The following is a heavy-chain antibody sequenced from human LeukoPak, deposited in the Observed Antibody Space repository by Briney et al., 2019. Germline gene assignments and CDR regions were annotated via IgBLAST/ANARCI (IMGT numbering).Heavy chain of an antibody. CDR2: ISCCSGST. CDR1: GFTFNSYA. CDR3: AKDRNFPGIAAAGTSRFDP. V-gene: IGHV3-23*01. Sequence: GGSLRLSCAASGFTFNSYAMNWVRQAPGKGLEWVSAISCCSGSTYYADSVKGRFTISRDNSKNTLYLQMNSLRAEDTAVYYCAKDRNFPGIAAAGTSRFDPWGQGTLVTVSS. J-gene: IGHJ5*02. D-gene: IGHD6-13*01.